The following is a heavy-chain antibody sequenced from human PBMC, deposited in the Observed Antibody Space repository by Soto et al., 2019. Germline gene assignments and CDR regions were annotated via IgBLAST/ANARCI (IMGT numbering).Heavy chain of an antibody. CDR1: GLTFSSYA. J-gene: IGHJ4*02. D-gene: IGHD1-26*01. CDR3: ARRGSGSYYDY. V-gene: IGHV3-23*01. Sequence: GGSLRLSCTSSGLTFSSYAMRWVRQAPGKGLEWVSAISGSGDSTYYADSVKGRFTISRDNSKNTVYLQMNSLRGEDTAVYYCARRGSGSYYDYWGQGTLVTVSS. CDR2: ISGSGDST.